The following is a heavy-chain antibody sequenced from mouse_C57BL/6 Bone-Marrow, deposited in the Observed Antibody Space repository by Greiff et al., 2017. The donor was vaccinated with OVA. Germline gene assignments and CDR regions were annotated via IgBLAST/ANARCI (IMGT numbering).Heavy chain of an antibody. CDR1: GYTFTDYY. Sequence: EVQLQQSGPELVKPGASVKISCKASGYTFTDYYMNWVKQSHGKSLEWIGDINPNNGGTSYNQKFKGKATLTVDKSSSTAYMELRSLTSEDSAVYYCARDYYGSPFYAMDDWGQGTSVTVSS. D-gene: IGHD1-1*01. CDR2: INPNNGGT. CDR3: ARDYYGSPFYAMDD. J-gene: IGHJ4*01. V-gene: IGHV1-26*01.